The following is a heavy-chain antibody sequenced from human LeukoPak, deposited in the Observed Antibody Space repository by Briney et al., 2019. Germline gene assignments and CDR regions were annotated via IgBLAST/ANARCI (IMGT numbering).Heavy chain of an antibody. D-gene: IGHD4-11*01. Sequence: ASVKVSCKASGYTFTSYDINWVRQATGQGLEWMGWMNPNSGNTGYAQKFQGRVTITRNTSISTAYMELSSLRSEDTAVYYCARGPCYSNRPGYYMDVGGKGTTVTVSS. CDR2: MNPNSGNT. J-gene: IGHJ6*03. CDR3: ARGPCYSNRPGYYMDV. V-gene: IGHV1-8*03. CDR1: GYTFTSYD.